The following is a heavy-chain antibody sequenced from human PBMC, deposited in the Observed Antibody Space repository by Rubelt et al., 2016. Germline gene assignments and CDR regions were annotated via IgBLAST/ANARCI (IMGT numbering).Heavy chain of an antibody. J-gene: IGHJ6*02. CDR3: AREGVKGSRKDGMDV. CDR1: GYTFTSYG. V-gene: IGHV1-18*01. CDR2: ISAYNGNT. D-gene: IGHD2-8*01. Sequence: QVQLVQSGAEVKKPGASVKVSCTASGYTFTSYGISWVRQATGQGLEWMGWISAYNGNTNYTQKARMSLGRVTRTTATARGTDNRELRSVRADDTAVYYCAREGVKGSRKDGMDVWGQGTTVTVSS.